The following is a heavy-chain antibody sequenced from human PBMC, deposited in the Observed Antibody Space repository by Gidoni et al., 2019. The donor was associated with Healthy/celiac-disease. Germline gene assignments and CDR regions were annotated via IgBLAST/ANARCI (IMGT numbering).Heavy chain of an antibody. D-gene: IGHD3-22*01. J-gene: IGHJ6*03. CDR2: IYWNDDK. Sequence: QITLKESGPTLVKPTQTLTLTCTFSGFSLSTSGVGVGWIRQPPGKALEWLALIYWNDDKRYSPSLKSRLTITKDTSKNQVVLTMANMDPVDTATYYCAHSWYYDSSGYYKYYYYYMDVWGKGTTVTVSS. CDR3: AHSWYYDSSGYYKYYYYYMDV. V-gene: IGHV2-5*01. CDR1: GFSLSTSGVG.